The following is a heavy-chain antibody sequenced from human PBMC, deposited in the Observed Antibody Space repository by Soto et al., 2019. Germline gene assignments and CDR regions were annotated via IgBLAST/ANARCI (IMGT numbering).Heavy chain of an antibody. Sequence: QVHLQQSGPGLVKPSETLSLTCTVSSGPSSSHNWGWIRQSPGRGLEWIGYVYNTGGTSYNPSLKSRVTISADTSANPFSLTLSSVTAADTAIYYCVRQGIGNLHGLVDVWGQGTTVSVSS. J-gene: IGHJ6*02. V-gene: IGHV4-59*08. D-gene: IGHD1-1*01. CDR1: SGPSSSHN. CDR2: VYNTGGT. CDR3: VRQGIGNLHGLVDV.